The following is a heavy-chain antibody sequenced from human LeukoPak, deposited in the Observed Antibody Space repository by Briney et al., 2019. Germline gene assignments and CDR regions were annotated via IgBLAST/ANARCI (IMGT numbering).Heavy chain of an antibody. Sequence: SETLSLTCTVSGGSISSSSYYWGWIRQPPGKGLEWIGYIYYSGSTDYNPSLKSRVTISVDTSKKHFSLKLSSVTAADTAVYYCARHFAGPGTYTPYYGMDVWGQGTTVTVS. CDR3: ARHFAGPGTYTPYYGMDV. CDR2: IYYSGST. CDR1: GGSISSSSYY. V-gene: IGHV4-61*05. J-gene: IGHJ6*02. D-gene: IGHD3-3*02.